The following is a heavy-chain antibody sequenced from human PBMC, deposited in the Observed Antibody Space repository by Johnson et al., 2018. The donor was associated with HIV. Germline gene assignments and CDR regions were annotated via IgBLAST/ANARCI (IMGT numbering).Heavy chain of an antibody. J-gene: IGHJ3*02. CDR3: AGDGEDSSGWDNFGAFDI. CDR2: IKQDGSEK. Sequence: VQLVESGGGLVQPGGSLRLSCAASGFTFSSYWMSWVRQAPGKGLEWVANIKQDGSEKYYVDSVKGRFTISRDNAKNSLYLQMNSLRAEDTAVYYCAGDGEDSSGWDNFGAFDIWGQGTMVTVSS. D-gene: IGHD6-19*01. CDR1: GFTFSSYW. V-gene: IGHV3-7*01.